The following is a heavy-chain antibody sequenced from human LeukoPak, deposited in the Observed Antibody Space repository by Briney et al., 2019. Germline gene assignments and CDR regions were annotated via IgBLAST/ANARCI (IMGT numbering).Heavy chain of an antibody. CDR3: AKDSLVTMVRGVVVNYYGMDV. V-gene: IGHV3-30*18. CDR1: GFTFSSYG. J-gene: IGHJ6*04. CDR2: VSYDGSNK. D-gene: IGHD3-10*01. Sequence: GGSLRPSCAASGFTFSSYGMHWVRQAPGKGLEWVAVVSYDGSNKYYADSVKGRFTISRDNSKNTLYLQMNSLRAEDTAVYYCAKDSLVTMVRGVVVNYYGMDVWGKGTTVTVSS.